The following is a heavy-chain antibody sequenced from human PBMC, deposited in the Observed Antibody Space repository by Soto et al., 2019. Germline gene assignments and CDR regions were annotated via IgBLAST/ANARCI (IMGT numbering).Heavy chain of an antibody. CDR1: GGSFSGDY. D-gene: IGHD5-18*01. CDR2: INHSGST. CDR3: ARAGYSYGYYYYYGMDV. Sequence: PSETLSLTCAVYGGSFSGDYWSWIRQPPGKGLEWIGEINHSGSTNYNPSLKSRVTISVDTSKNQFSLKLSSVTAADTAVYYCARAGYSYGYYYYYGMDVWGQGTTVTVSS. J-gene: IGHJ6*02. V-gene: IGHV4-34*01.